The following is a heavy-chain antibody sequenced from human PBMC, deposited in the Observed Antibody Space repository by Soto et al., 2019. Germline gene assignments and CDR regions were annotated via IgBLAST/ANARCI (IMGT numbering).Heavy chain of an antibody. CDR1: GYTFTSYA. D-gene: IGHD5-18*01. V-gene: IGHV1-3*01. CDR3: ARPRGYSYGLPQDN. Sequence: ASVKVSCKASGYTFTSYAMHWVRQAPGQRLEWMGRINAGNGNTKYSQKFQGRVTITRDTSASTAYMELSSLRSEDTAVYYCARPRGYSYGLPQDNWGQGTLFTVS. J-gene: IGHJ4*02. CDR2: INAGNGNT.